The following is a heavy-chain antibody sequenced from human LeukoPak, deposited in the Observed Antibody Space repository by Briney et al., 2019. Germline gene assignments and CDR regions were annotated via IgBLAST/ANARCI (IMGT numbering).Heavy chain of an antibody. Sequence: GGSLRLSCAASGFTFSSYAMSWVRQAPGKGLEWVSAISGSGGSTYYADSVRGRFTISRDNSKNTLYLQMNSLRAEDTAVYYCAKGQLYSGYDFVDYWGQGTLVTVSS. CDR1: GFTFSSYA. CDR3: AKGQLYSGYDFVDY. J-gene: IGHJ4*02. D-gene: IGHD5-12*01. CDR2: ISGSGGST. V-gene: IGHV3-23*01.